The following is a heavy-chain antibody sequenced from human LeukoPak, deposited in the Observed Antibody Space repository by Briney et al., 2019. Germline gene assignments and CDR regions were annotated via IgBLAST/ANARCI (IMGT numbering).Heavy chain of an antibody. V-gene: IGHV4-34*01. CDR3: AREDGDPYYFDY. Sequence: KPSETLSLTCAVYGGSFSGYYWSWIRQPPGKGLEWIGEINHSGSTNYNPSLKSRVTISVDTSKNQFSLKLSSVTAADTAVYYCAREDGDPYYFDYWGQGALVTVSS. J-gene: IGHJ4*02. D-gene: IGHD4-17*01. CDR2: INHSGST. CDR1: GGSFSGYY.